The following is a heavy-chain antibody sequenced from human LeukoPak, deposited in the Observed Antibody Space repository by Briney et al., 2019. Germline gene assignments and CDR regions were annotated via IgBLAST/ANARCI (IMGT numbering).Heavy chain of an antibody. CDR3: ARDRSDGNYYIVV. D-gene: IGHD5-24*01. CDR1: GFTVSNNY. CDR2: IHGGGST. J-gene: IGHJ6*03. Sequence: GGSLRLSCAASGFTVSNNYMSWVRQAPGKGLEWVSVIHGGGSTSYADSVKGRFTISRDKSKNTLYLQMNSLRADDTAVYYCARDRSDGNYYIVVWGKGTTVIVSS. V-gene: IGHV3-53*01.